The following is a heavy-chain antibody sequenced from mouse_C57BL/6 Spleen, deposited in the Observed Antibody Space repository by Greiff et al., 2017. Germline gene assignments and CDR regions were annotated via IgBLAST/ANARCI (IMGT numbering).Heavy chain of an antibody. CDR2: ISNLAYSI. Sequence: EVKLMESGGGLVQPGGSLKLSCAASGFTFSDYGMAWVRQAPRKGPEWVAFISNLAYSIYYADTVTGRFTISRENAKNTLYLEMSSLRSEDTAMYYCARRPYGSSYGYFDVWGTGTTFTVSS. D-gene: IGHD1-1*01. CDR3: ARRPYGSSYGYFDV. V-gene: IGHV5-15*01. J-gene: IGHJ1*03. CDR1: GFTFSDYG.